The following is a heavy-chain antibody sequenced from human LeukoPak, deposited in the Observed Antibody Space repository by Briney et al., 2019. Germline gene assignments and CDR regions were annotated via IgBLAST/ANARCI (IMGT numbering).Heavy chain of an antibody. J-gene: IGHJ4*02. CDR3: ARQGQRRNPWYYFDY. CDR1: GGSISSSSYY. CDR2: IYHSGST. D-gene: IGHD1-1*01. V-gene: IGHV4-39*07. Sequence: SETLSLTCTVSGGSISSSSYYWGWIRQPPGKGLEWIGSIYHSGSTYYNPSLKSRVTISVDRSKNQFSLKLSSVTAADTAVYYCARQGQRRNPWYYFDYWGQGALVTVSS.